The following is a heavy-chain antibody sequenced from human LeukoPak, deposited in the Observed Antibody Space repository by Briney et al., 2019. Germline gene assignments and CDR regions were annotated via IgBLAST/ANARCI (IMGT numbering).Heavy chain of an antibody. V-gene: IGHV3-21*01. CDR1: GFTFISHS. Sequence: GGSLRLSCVTSGFTFISHSMHFVRQAPGKGLEWVSSISSNSANIYQLDSIKGRFTVSRDNAKNSLYLQMNSLRAEDTAVYYCARDQVDGGNSLYYYYYGMGVWGQGTTVTVSS. CDR3: ARDQVDGGNSLYYYYYGMGV. J-gene: IGHJ6*02. CDR2: ISSNSANI. D-gene: IGHD4-23*01.